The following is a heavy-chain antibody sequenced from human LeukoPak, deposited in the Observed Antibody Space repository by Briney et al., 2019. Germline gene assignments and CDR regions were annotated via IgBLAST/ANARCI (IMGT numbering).Heavy chain of an antibody. Sequence: GGSLRLSCAASGFTFSTYGMHWVRQAPGKGLEWVTFIRYDGINKYHADSVKGRFTISRDNSKNTLYLQMNSLRAEDTAVYYCAKLGKTENHYGSGRFSYYYYMDVWGKGTTVTISS. D-gene: IGHD3-10*01. J-gene: IGHJ6*03. V-gene: IGHV3-30*02. CDR2: IRYDGINK. CDR1: GFTFSTYG. CDR3: AKLGKTENHYGSGRFSYYYYMDV.